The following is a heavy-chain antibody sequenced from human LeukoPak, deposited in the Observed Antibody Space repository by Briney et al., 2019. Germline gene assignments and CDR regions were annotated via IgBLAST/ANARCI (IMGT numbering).Heavy chain of an antibody. V-gene: IGHV4-39*07. CDR3: ARDPPGGGSYYFDY. J-gene: IGHJ4*02. CDR2: IYYSGST. Sequence: SETLSLTCTVSGGSISSSSYYWGWIRQPPGTGLEWLGSIYYSGSTYYNPSLKSRVTISVDTSKNQFSLKLSSVTAADTAVYYCARDPPGGGSYYFDYWGQGTLVTVSS. CDR1: GGSISSSSYY. D-gene: IGHD3-16*01.